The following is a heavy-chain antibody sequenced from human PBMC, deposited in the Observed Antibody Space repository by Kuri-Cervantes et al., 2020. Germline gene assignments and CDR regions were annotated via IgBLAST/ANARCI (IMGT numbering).Heavy chain of an antibody. Sequence: GESLKISCAASGFTFSSYSMNWVRQAPGKGLEWVSSISSSSSYIYYADSVKGRFTISRDNSKNTLYLQMNSLRAEDTAVYYCAKEGSRYYYYGMDVWGQGTTVTVSS. J-gene: IGHJ6*02. D-gene: IGHD3-10*01. CDR1: GFTFSSYS. CDR2: ISSSSSYI. V-gene: IGHV3-21*01. CDR3: AKEGSRYYYYGMDV.